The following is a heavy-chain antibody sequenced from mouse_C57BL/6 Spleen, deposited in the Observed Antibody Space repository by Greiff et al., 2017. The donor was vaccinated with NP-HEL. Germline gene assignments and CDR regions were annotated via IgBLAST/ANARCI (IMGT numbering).Heavy chain of an antibody. CDR3: AREGYFDV. V-gene: IGHV1-42*01. CDR1: GYSFTGYY. J-gene: IGHJ1*03. CDR2: INPSTGGT. Sequence: VHVKQSGPELVKPGASVKISCKASGYSFTGYYMNWVKQSPEKSLEWIGEINPSTGGTTYNQKFKAKATLTVDKSSSTAYMQLKSLTSEDSAVYYCAREGYFDVWGTGTTVTVSS.